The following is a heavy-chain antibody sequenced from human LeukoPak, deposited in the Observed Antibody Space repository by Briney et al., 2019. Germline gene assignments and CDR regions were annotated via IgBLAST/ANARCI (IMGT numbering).Heavy chain of an antibody. V-gene: IGHV5-10-1*01. CDR1: GYSFTSYW. CDR3: ARPNYYSSGSYSIWYFDY. J-gene: IGHJ4*02. D-gene: IGHD3-10*01. Sequence: GESLKISCKGSGYSFTSYWITWVRQMPGKGLEWMGRIDPSDSYTNYSPSFQGHVTISTDKSITTAYLQWSSLKASDTAMYYCARPNYYSSGSYSIWYFDYWGQGTLVTVSS. CDR2: IDPSDSYT.